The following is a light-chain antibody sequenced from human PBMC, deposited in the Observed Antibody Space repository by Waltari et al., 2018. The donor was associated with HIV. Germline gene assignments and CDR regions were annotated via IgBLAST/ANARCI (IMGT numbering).Light chain of an antibody. J-gene: IGKJ1*01. V-gene: IGKV1-39*01. Sequence: IQMTQSPSSLSASVGDRVTLSCRSSQNINTSLSWYQQTLGKAPKVLIFAASNLQTGVPSRFSGSGSGTVFALTISDLQREDFATYYRQQSYTTPRTFGQGTKVEIK. CDR1: QNINTS. CDR2: AAS. CDR3: QQSYTTPRT.